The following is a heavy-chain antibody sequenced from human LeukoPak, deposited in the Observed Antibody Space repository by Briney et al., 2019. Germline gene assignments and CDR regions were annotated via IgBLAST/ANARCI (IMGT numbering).Heavy chain of an antibody. CDR2: MYYSGRT. CDR1: GDSISSGTYY. J-gene: IGHJ4*02. CDR3: ARDVGTALVTGDY. D-gene: IGHD5-18*01. V-gene: IGHV4-39*07. Sequence: SETLSLTCTVSGDSISSGTYYWGWIRQPPGKGLEWIGSMYYSGRTYYNPSLKSRVTISGDTSKNQFSLKLTSVTVADTAVYYCARDVGTALVTGDYWGQGTLVTVSS.